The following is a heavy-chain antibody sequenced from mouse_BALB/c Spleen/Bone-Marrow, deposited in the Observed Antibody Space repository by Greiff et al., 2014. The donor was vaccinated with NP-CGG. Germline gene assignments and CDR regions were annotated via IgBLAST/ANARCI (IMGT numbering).Heavy chain of an antibody. Sequence: QVQLQQSGPELVKPGASVKLSCKASDYTITSSDINWVRQGPEQGLEWMGWIFPGDGSTKYNEKFKGKATLTIDKSSSTAYMQLSRLTSEDSAVYFCARNYKSAWFTYWGQGTLVTVSA. CDR3: ARNYKSAWFTY. D-gene: IGHD2-12*01. J-gene: IGHJ3*01. V-gene: IGHV1-85*01. CDR1: DYTITSSD. CDR2: IFPGDGST.